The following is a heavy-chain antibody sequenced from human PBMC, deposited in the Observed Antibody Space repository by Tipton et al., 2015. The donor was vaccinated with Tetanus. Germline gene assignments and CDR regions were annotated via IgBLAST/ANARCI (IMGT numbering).Heavy chain of an antibody. D-gene: IGHD3-3*01. J-gene: IGHJ4*02. V-gene: IGHV4-59*01. CDR2: IYYSGST. CDR3: ARIRFLRYFDY. CDR1: GGSISSYY. Sequence: TLSLTCTVSGGSISSYYWSWIRQPPGKGLEWIGYIYYSGSTNYNPSLKSRVTISVDTSKNQFSLKLSSVTAADTAVYYCARIRFLRYFDYWGQGTPVTVSS.